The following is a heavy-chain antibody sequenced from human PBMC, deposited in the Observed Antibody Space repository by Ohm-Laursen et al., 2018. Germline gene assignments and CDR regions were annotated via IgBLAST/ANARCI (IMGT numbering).Heavy chain of an antibody. J-gene: IGHJ6*02. CDR1: SGSISTNY. V-gene: IGHV4-4*07. CDR2: IHTSGYT. D-gene: IGHD1-26*01. CDR3: ARDNSFLGKSPYYYNGMDV. Sequence: SGTLSLTCTVSSGSISTNYWSWIRQPAGKGLEWVGRIHTSGYTNYNPSLKSRVTMSIDTSKNQFSLNLSSVTAADTAVYYCARDNSFLGKSPYYYNGMDVWGQGTTVIVSS.